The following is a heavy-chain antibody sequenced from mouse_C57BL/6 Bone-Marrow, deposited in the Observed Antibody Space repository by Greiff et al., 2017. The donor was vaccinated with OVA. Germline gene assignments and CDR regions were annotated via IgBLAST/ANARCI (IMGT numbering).Heavy chain of an antibody. CDR2: IDPSDSYT. Sequence: VQLQQPGAELVKPGASVKLSCKASGYTFTSYWMQWVKQRPGQGLEWIGEIDPSDSYTNYYQTVKGKATLTVDTTSSTDYRQVSSLTSEDSAVYYCASRGFIVTTRYYYAMDYWGQGTSVTVSS. CDR3: ASRGFIVTTRYYYAMDY. J-gene: IGHJ4*01. CDR1: GYTFTSYW. D-gene: IGHD2-5*01. V-gene: IGHV1-50*01.